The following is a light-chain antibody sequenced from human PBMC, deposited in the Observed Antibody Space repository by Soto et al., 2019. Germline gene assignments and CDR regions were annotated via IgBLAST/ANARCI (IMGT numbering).Light chain of an antibody. Sequence: EIVLTQSPGTLSLSPGERATLSCRASQSLSINSLAWYQQKPGQSPRLLVYGASTRDTGIPDRFRGSGSGTDFALTISSLEPAAFAMYYCQQYYGCLLNFGPGTRGIS. CDR3: QQYYGCLLN. CDR2: GAS. CDR1: QSLSINS. V-gene: IGKV3-20*01. J-gene: IGKJ3*01.